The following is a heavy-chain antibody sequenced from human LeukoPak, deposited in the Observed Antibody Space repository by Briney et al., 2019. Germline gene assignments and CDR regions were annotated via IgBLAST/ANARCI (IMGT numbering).Heavy chain of an antibody. CDR1: GGTFSSYA. V-gene: IGHV1-69*13. D-gene: IGHD3-10*01. Sequence: EASVKVSCKASGGTFSSYAISWVRQAPGQGLEWMGEIIPIFGTANYAQKFHGRVTITADESTSTAYMELSSLRSEDTAVYYCARTRDGSGSYSAEYYYGMDVWGQGTTVTVSS. CDR3: ARTRDGSGSYSAEYYYGMDV. J-gene: IGHJ6*02. CDR2: IIPIFGTA.